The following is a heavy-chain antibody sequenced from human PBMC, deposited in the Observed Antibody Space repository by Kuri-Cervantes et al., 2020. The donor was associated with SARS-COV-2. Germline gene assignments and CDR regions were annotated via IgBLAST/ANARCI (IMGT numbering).Heavy chain of an antibody. Sequence: GESLKISCAASGFTFSNYAMNWVRQAPGKGLEWVAVIWDDGNSKTYAESVKGRFTISGDSSRKTMYLQMNSLRVDDTGVYYCASAFTRYNYGIYSYYGLDVGGQGTTVTVSS. CDR3: ASAFTRYNYGIYSYYGLDV. CDR1: GFTFSNYA. D-gene: IGHD5-18*01. J-gene: IGHJ6*02. V-gene: IGHV3-33*08. CDR2: IWDDGNSK.